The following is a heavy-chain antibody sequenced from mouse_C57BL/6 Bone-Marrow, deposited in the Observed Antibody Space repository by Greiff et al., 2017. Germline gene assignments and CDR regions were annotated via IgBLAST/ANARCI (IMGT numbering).Heavy chain of an antibody. V-gene: IGHV5-9*01. CDR3: GSQAWLAY. CDR2: ISGGGGNT. Sequence: DVMLVESGGGLVKPGGSLTLSCAASGFTFSSYTMSWVRQTPEKRLEWVATISGGGGNTYYPDSVKGRFTISRDNAKNTLYLQMSSLRSEGTDLYYCGSQAWLAYWGQGTLVTVSA. CDR1: GFTFSSYT. J-gene: IGHJ3*01.